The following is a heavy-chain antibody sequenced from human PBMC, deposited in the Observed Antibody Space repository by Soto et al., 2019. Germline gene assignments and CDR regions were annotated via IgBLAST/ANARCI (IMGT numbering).Heavy chain of an antibody. CDR2: ISYDGSNK. Sequence: VGRYAMKRDSLAPGKGLEWVAVISYDGSNKYYGDSVKGRFTISRDNSKNTLYLQMSSLRAEDTAVYYCAKSFYDSPPDFCDIWGHGPMVTAS. J-gene: IGHJ3*02. D-gene: IGHD3-22*01. CDR1: VGRYA. V-gene: IGHV3-30*18. CDR3: AKSFYDSPPDFCDI.